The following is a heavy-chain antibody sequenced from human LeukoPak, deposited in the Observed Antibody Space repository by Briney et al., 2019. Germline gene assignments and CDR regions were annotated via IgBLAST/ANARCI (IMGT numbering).Heavy chain of an antibody. J-gene: IGHJ6*03. D-gene: IGHD3-9*01. Sequence: GGSLRLSCAASGFTFSSYAMHWVRQAPGKGLEWVAVISYDGSNKYYADSVKGRFTISRDNSKNTLYLQMNSLRAEDTAVYYCARDGSLTLYYYYYMDVWGKGTTVTVSS. CDR2: ISYDGSNK. CDR3: ARDGSLTLYYYYYMDV. CDR1: GFTFSSYA. V-gene: IGHV3-30*04.